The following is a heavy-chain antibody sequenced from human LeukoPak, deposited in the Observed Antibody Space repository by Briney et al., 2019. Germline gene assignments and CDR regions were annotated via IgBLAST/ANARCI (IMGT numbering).Heavy chain of an antibody. D-gene: IGHD3-22*01. J-gene: IGHJ4*02. CDR1: GFTFSSYA. Sequence: GRSLRLSCAASGFTFSSYAMHWVRQAPGKGLEWVAVISCDGGNKYYADSVKGRFTVSRDNSKNTLYLQMISLRAEDTAMYYCARDLSHCYDGSDYYGYWGQGTLVTVSS. V-gene: IGHV3-30-3*01. CDR2: ISCDGGNK. CDR3: ARDLSHCYDGSDYYGY.